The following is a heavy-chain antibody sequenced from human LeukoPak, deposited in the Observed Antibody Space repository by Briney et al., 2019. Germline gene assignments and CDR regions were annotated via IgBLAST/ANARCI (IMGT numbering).Heavy chain of an antibody. CDR1: GGSFSGYY. J-gene: IGHJ6*02. V-gene: IGHV4-34*01. CDR2: INHSGST. D-gene: IGHD1-26*01. CDR3: ARGLTRIVGALYYYYYYGMDV. Sequence: PSETLSLTCAVYGGSFSGYYWSWIRQPPGKGLEWIGEINHSGSTNYNPSLKSRVTISVDTSKNQFSLKLSSVTAADTAVYYCARGLTRIVGALYYYYYYGMDVWGQGTTVTVSS.